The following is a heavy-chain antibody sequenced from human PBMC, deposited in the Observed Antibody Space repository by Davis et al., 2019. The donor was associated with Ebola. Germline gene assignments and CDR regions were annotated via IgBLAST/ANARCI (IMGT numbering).Heavy chain of an antibody. D-gene: IGHD6-19*01. J-gene: IGHJ4*02. Sequence: SETLSLTCTVSGGSISSTSYYWGWIRQSPGKGLQWIGSIYHSGSTYYNPSLKSRVTISVDTSKNQFSLKVSSVTAADTAIYYCAREAYNSGWFNYWGQGTLVTVSS. V-gene: IGHV4-39*07. CDR1: GGSISSTSYY. CDR2: IYHSGST. CDR3: AREAYNSGWFNY.